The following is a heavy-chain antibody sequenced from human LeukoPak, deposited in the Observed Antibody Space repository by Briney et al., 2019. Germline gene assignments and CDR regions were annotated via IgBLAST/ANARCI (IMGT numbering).Heavy chain of an antibody. CDR3: AREGEMATAEYFQH. D-gene: IGHD5-24*01. CDR1: GFTFKNFV. J-gene: IGHJ1*01. V-gene: IGHV3-74*01. CDR2: VNDDGRST. Sequence: GGSLRLSCAAYGFTFKNFVMHSVRQAPGKGLVRVSRVNDDGRSTHYADYVKGRFTVSRDNAKNSLYLQLNSLRVEDTAVYYCAREGEMATAEYFQHRGQGTLVTVPS.